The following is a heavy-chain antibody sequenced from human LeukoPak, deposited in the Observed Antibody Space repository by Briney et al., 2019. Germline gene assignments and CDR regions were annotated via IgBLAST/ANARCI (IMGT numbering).Heavy chain of an antibody. CDR1: GGTFISYA. CDR2: IIPIFGTA. D-gene: IGHD5-24*01. J-gene: IGHJ4*02. CDR3: ARSSIEMATINAY. V-gene: IGHV1-69*05. Sequence: SVKVSCKASGGTFISYAISWVRQAPGQGLEWMGGIIPIFGTANYAQKFQGRVTITTDESTSTAYMELSSLRSEDTAVYYCARSSIEMATINAYWGQGTLVTVSS.